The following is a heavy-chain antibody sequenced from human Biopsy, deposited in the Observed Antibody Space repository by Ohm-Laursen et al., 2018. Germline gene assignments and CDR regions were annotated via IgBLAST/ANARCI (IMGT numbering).Heavy chain of an antibody. D-gene: IGHD4-11*01. Sequence: SLRLSCAASGITFTRDWMSWVRQAPGPGLGWVAIIREHGNEEFYVDSVKGRFTISRDNARNAVYLQMNSLRAEDTAIYYCARGNGPSVWGQGTLVTVSS. J-gene: IGHJ4*02. CDR2: IREHGNEE. CDR1: GITFTRDW. V-gene: IGHV3-7*04. CDR3: ARGNGPSV.